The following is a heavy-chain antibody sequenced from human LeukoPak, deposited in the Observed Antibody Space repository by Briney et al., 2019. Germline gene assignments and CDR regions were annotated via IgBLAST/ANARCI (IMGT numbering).Heavy chain of an antibody. J-gene: IGHJ4*02. V-gene: IGHV4-61*02. D-gene: IGHD6-13*01. Sequence: PSETLSLTCTVSGGSISSGSYYWSWIRQPAGKGLEWIGRIYTSGSTNYNPSLKSRVTISVDTSKNQFSLKLSSVTAADTAVYYCARGKTRYSPSLLYYFDYWGQGTLVTVSS. CDR3: ARGKTRYSPSLLYYFDY. CDR2: IYTSGST. CDR1: GGSISSGSYY.